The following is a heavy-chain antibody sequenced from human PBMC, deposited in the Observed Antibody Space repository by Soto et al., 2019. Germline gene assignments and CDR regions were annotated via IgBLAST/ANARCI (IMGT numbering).Heavy chain of an antibody. CDR1: GGSISSYY. V-gene: IGHV4-59*01. J-gene: IGHJ3*02. D-gene: IGHD2-15*01. CDR2: IYYSGST. Sequence: SETLSLTCTVSGGSISSYYWSWIRQPPGKGLEWIGYIYYSGSTNYNPSLKSRVTISVDTSKNQFSLKLSSVTAADTAVYYCARACLGFYCSLAFVIWGKGTMVTV. CDR3: ARACLGFYCSLAFVI.